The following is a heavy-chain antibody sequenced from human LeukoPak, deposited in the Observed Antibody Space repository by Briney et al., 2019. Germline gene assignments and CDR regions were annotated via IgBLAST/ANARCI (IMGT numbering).Heavy chain of an antibody. Sequence: GASVPVSCQVSGYTHPELSMHWVRQAAGKGLAWVGGFDPEDGETIYAQKFQGRVPITEDKSTDTAYMALKSLRSEDTAGYYCATISCSESPVDYWGQGTRIIVSS. CDR3: ATISCSESPVDY. CDR2: FDPEDGET. V-gene: IGHV1-24*01. CDR1: GYTHPELS. J-gene: IGHJ4*02. D-gene: IGHD6-19*01.